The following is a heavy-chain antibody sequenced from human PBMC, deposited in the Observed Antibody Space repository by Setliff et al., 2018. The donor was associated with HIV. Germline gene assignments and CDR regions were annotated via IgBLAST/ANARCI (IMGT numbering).Heavy chain of an antibody. D-gene: IGHD3-22*01. Sequence: GGSLRLSCIASGFTFHNNALTWVRQAPGKGLEWVGVIRSKPYGGTTEYAASVKGRFTISRDDSKSVAYLQMNSLKIEDTAVYYCTRDFRYYDPSGYYFYSDAFDIWGQGTMVTVSS. J-gene: IGHJ3*02. CDR1: GFTFHNNA. CDR2: IRSKPYGGTT. CDR3: TRDFRYYDPSGYYFYSDAFDI. V-gene: IGHV3-49*04.